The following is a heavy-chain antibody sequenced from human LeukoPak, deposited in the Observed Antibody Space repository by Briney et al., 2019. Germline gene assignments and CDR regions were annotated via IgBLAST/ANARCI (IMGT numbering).Heavy chain of an antibody. D-gene: IGHD5-18*01. CDR1: GGSISSYY. J-gene: IGHJ4*02. CDR2: IYYSGST. V-gene: IGHV4-59*01. CDR3: ARVAGIQLWLDY. Sequence: PSETLSLTCTVSGGSISSYYWSWIRQPPGKGLEWIGYIYYSGSTNYNPSLKSRVTISVDTSKNQFSLKLSSVTAADTAVYYCARVAGIQLWLDYWGQGTLVTVFS.